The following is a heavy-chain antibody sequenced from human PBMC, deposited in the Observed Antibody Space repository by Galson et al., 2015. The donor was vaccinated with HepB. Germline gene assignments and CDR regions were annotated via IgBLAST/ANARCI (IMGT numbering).Heavy chain of an antibody. CDR1: GFTFSSFG. CDR2: ISYDGSNR. V-gene: IGHV3-30*18. Sequence: SLRLSCAASGFTFSSFGIHWVRQAPGKGLEWVAAISYDGSNRNYADSVKGRFTMFRDNSKNTLYLLMNSLRREDTAVYYCAKDEFSCTNGVCGIGLIDYWGQGTPVTVSS. J-gene: IGHJ4*02. CDR3: AKDEFSCTNGVCGIGLIDY. D-gene: IGHD2-8*01.